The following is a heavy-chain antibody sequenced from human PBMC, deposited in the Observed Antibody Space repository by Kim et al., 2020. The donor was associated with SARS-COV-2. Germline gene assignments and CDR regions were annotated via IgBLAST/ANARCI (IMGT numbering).Heavy chain of an antibody. Sequence: ASVKVSCKASGYTFTSYGISWVRQAPGQGLEWMGWISAYNGNTNYAQKLQGRVTMTTDTSTSTAYMELRSLRSDDTAVYYCARVDCSGGSCLYYYGMDVWGQGTTVTVSS. CDR2: ISAYNGNT. CDR3: ARVDCSGGSCLYYYGMDV. D-gene: IGHD2-15*01. V-gene: IGHV1-18*01. CDR1: GYTFTSYG. J-gene: IGHJ6*02.